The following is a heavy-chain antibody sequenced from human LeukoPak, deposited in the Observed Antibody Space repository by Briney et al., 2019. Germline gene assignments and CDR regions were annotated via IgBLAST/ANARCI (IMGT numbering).Heavy chain of an antibody. V-gene: IGHV4-30-4*08. CDR2: IYYSGST. D-gene: IGHD2-2*01. CDR3: ARHASQIVVVPAAHYYYYYYMDV. J-gene: IGHJ6*03. CDR1: GGSISSGDYY. Sequence: SQTLSLTCTVSGGSISSGDYYWSWIRQPPEKGLEWIGYIYYSGSTYYNPSLKSRVTISVDTSKNQFSLKLSSVTAADTAVYYCARHASQIVVVPAAHYYYYYYMDVWGKGTTVTVSS.